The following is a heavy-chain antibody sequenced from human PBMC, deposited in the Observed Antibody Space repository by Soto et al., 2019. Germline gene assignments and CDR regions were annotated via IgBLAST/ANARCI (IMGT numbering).Heavy chain of an antibody. CDR2: IWYDGSNK. CDR1: GFTFSSYG. V-gene: IGHV3-33*01. J-gene: IGHJ6*02. Sequence: QVQLVESGGGVVQPGRSLRLSCAASGFTFSSYGMHWVRQAPGKGLEWVAVIWYDGSNKYYADSVKGRFTISRDNSKNTLYLQRNSLGAEETAVYYCASEYCSGGSCYYYCMDVWGQGTTVTVSS. D-gene: IGHD2-15*01. CDR3: ASEYCSGGSCYYYCMDV.